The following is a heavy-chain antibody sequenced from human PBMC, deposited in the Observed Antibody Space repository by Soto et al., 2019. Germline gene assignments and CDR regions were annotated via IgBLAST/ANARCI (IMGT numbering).Heavy chain of an antibody. V-gene: IGHV4-30-4*01. CDR3: ARAIVVTIGGMDV. D-gene: IGHD5-12*01. CDR1: GGSISSADYY. J-gene: IGHJ6*02. Sequence: SETLSLTCTVSGGSISSADYYWSWVRQPPGKGLEWIGYIYYSGSTFFNPSLKSRVTISKDTSRNQFSLRLNSVTAADTAVYYCARAIVVTIGGMDVWGQGTTVTVSS. CDR2: IYYSGST.